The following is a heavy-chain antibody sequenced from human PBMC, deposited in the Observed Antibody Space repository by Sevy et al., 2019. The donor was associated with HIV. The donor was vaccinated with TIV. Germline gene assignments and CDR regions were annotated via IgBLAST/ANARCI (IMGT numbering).Heavy chain of an antibody. J-gene: IGHJ4*02. Sequence: GGSLRLYCAASGFTFSSYSMNWVRQAPGKGLEWVSSISSSSSYIYYADSVKGRFTISRDNAKNSLYLQMNSLRAEDTAVYYCARDAYSYYYDSSGYDYWGQGTLVTVSS. CDR1: GFTFSSYS. CDR2: ISSSSSYI. V-gene: IGHV3-21*01. CDR3: ARDAYSYYYDSSGYDY. D-gene: IGHD3-22*01.